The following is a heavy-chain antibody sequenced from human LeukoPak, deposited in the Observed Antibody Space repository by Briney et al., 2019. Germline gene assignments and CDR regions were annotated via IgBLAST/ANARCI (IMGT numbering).Heavy chain of an antibody. J-gene: IGHJ4*02. CDR2: ISSSSSYI. D-gene: IGHD3-22*01. CDR1: GFTFSSYS. Sequence: GGSLRLSCAASGFTFSSYSMNWVRRAPGKGLEWVSSISSSSSYIYYADSVKGRFTISRDNAKNSLYLQMNSLRAEDTAVYYCARAGAYYDSSGYPFDYWGQGTLVTVSS. V-gene: IGHV3-21*01. CDR3: ARAGAYYDSSGYPFDY.